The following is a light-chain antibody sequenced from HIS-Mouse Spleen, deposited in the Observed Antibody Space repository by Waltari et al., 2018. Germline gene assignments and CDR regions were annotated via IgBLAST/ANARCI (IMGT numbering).Light chain of an antibody. J-gene: IGLJ2*01. CDR1: TSDVGSYTL. CDR3: CSYAGSSPYVV. V-gene: IGLV2-23*01. Sequence: QSALTQPASVSGSPGQSTTISCTGTTSDVGSYTLFSWYQQHPGKAPRLMNYEGSKRPSGVSNRFSGSKSGNTASLTISGLQAEDEADYYCCSYAGSSPYVVFGGGTKLTVL. CDR2: EGS.